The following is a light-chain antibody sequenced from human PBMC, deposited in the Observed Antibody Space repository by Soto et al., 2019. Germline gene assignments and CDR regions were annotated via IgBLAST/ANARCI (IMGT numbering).Light chain of an antibody. J-gene: IGLJ1*01. CDR3: SSYTNSNTLV. CDR2: EVS. CDR1: NSDVGDYDY. V-gene: IGLV2-14*01. Sequence: QSALTQPASVSGSPGQSITISCTGTNSDVGDYDYVSWYQQHPGKAPKLIIYEVSNRPPGVSNRFSGSKSGNTASLTVSGLQAEDEADYYCSSYTNSNTLVFGTGTKVT.